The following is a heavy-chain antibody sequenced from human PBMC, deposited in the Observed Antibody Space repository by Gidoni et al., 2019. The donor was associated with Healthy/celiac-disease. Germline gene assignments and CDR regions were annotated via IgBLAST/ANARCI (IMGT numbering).Heavy chain of an antibody. CDR3: ARDKSARDYYDSSGYSGPPKY. CDR1: GFTFSSSA. V-gene: IGHV3-30-3*01. J-gene: IGHJ4*02. Sequence: QVQRVASGGGVVQTGRSLRLSCAASGFTFSSSAMHCVRQAPGKGLEWVAVISYDGSNKYYADSVKGRFTISRDNSKNTLYLQMNSLSAEDTAVYYCARDKSARDYYDSSGYSGPPKYWGQGTLVTVSS. D-gene: IGHD3-22*01. CDR2: ISYDGSNK.